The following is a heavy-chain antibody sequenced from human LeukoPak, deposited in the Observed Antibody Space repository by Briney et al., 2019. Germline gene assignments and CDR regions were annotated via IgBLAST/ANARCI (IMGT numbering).Heavy chain of an antibody. CDR1: GFTFSSYA. V-gene: IGHV3-23*01. CDR2: ISGSGGST. CDR3: AKSYDFWSGYYKPFDY. Sequence: GGSLRLSCAASGFTFSSYAMSWVRQAPGKGLEWVSAISGSGGSTYYADSVKGRFTISRDNSKNTLYLQMNSLRAEDTAVYYCAKSYDFWSGYYKPFDYWGQGTLVTVSS. D-gene: IGHD3-3*01. J-gene: IGHJ4*02.